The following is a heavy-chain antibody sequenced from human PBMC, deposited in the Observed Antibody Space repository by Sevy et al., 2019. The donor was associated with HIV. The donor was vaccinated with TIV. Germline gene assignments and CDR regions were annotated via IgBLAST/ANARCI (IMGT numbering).Heavy chain of an antibody. Sequence: VGSLRLSCEASGYNFDDFGMNWVRQGPGKGLEWVSGVTWSGSTAGYADSVKGRFTISRDNAKNALYLQLNSLRAEDTALYYCLRGKRGDYTNDAFDLWGQGTFVTVSS. CDR3: LRGKRGDYTNDAFDL. D-gene: IGHD4-17*01. J-gene: IGHJ3*01. CDR1: GYNFDDFG. V-gene: IGHV3-20*04. CDR2: VTWSGSTA.